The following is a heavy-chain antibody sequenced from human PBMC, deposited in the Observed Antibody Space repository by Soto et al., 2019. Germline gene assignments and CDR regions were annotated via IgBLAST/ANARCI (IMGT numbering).Heavy chain of an antibody. Sequence: SETLSLTCTVSGGSISSGGYYWSWIRQHPGKGLEWIGYIYYSGSTYYNPSLKSRVTISVDTSKNQFSLKPSSVTAADTAVYYCARGAREGYYYGMDVWGQGTTVTVSS. CDR2: IYYSGST. D-gene: IGHD1-26*01. J-gene: IGHJ6*02. CDR1: GGSISSGGYY. V-gene: IGHV4-31*03. CDR3: ARGAREGYYYGMDV.